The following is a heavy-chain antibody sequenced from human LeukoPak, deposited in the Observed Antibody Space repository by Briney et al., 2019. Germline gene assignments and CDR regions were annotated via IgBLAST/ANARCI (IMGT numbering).Heavy chain of an antibody. D-gene: IGHD6-6*01. Sequence: PGGSLRLSCAASGFTVSSNYMSWVRQAPGKGLEWVSVIYSGGSTYYADSVKGRFTISSDNSKNTRYLQMNRPRAEGAAVYYWARDSRSSSGGDYWGQGTLVTVSS. J-gene: IGHJ4*02. CDR1: GFTVSSNY. CDR3: ARDSRSSSGGDY. CDR2: IYSGGST. V-gene: IGHV3-66*02.